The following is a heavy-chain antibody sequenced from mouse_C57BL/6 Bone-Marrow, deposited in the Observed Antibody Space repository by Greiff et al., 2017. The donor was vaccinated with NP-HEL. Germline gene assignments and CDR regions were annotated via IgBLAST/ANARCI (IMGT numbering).Heavy chain of an antibody. CDR1: GYTFTDYE. CDR2: IDPETGGT. CDR3: TRCYSNFYYYAMDY. V-gene: IGHV1-15*01. D-gene: IGHD2-5*01. Sequence: QVHVKQSGAELVRPGASVTLSCKASGYTFTDYEMHWVKQTPVHGLEWIGAIDPETGGTAYNQKFKGKAILTADKSSSTAYMELRSLTSEDSAVYYCTRCYSNFYYYAMDYWGQGTSVTVSS. J-gene: IGHJ4*01.